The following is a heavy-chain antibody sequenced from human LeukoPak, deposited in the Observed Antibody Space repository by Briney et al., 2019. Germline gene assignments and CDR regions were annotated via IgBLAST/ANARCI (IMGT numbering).Heavy chain of an antibody. D-gene: IGHD2-21*01. J-gene: IGHJ5*01. Sequence: AGGSLRLSCVASGFSFGNYAMCWVRQAPGKGLQWVSQISGTGGATWYAGFARDRFTISRDNSKKTLYLQMSGLRVEDTAMYYCVKDPRDTYGTNWFVSWGQGTLLIVSS. CDR3: VKDPRDTYGTNWFVS. CDR1: GFSFGNYA. V-gene: IGHV3-23*01. CDR2: ISGTGGAT.